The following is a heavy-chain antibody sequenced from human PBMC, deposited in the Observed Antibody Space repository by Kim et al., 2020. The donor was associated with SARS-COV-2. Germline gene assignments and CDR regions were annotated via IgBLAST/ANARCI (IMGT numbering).Heavy chain of an antibody. CDR3: ARRGYSGYEYFDY. CDR2: ISPFDGST. Sequence: ASVKVSCKASGYTFESYGISWVRQAPGQGLEWMGWISPFDGSTNYAQDLQGRITMTFDTSTKTVYMELRSLTFDDTAFYYCARRGYSGYEYFDYWGQGAL. J-gene: IGHJ4*02. V-gene: IGHV1-18*01. D-gene: IGHD5-12*01. CDR1: GYTFESYG.